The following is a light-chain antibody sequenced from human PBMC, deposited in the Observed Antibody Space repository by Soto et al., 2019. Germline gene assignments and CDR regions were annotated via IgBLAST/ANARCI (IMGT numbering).Light chain of an antibody. Sequence: AIRMTQSPSSLSASTGDRVTITCRASQGISSYLACYQQKPGKAPTRLIYAASTLQSGVPSRFSGSGSGTDFTLTISCLQSEDFATYYCQQYYSYPYTSGQGTKLEIK. CDR1: QGISSY. V-gene: IGKV1-8*01. CDR3: QQYYSYPYT. J-gene: IGKJ2*01. CDR2: AAS.